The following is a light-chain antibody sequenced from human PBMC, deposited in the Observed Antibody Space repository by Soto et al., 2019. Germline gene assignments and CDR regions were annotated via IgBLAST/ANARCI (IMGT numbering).Light chain of an antibody. Sequence: QSALTQPASVSGSPGESITISCTGTSSDVGGYNSVSWHQQHPDKAPKLLVYDVNNRPSGVSNRFSGSKSGNTASLTISGLQAEDEADYYCASYTSRSTLAFGGGTKLTVL. V-gene: IGLV2-14*03. CDR3: ASYTSRSTLA. CDR2: DVN. J-gene: IGLJ2*01. CDR1: SSDVGGYNS.